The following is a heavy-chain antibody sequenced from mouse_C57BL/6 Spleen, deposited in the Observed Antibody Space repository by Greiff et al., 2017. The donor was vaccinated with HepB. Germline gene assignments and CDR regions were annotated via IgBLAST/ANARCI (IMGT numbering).Heavy chain of an antibody. J-gene: IGHJ4*01. Sequence: EVQGVESGEGLVKPGGSLKLSCAASGFTFSSYAMSWVRQTPEKRLEWVAYISSGGDYIYYADTVKGRFTISRDNARNTLYLQMSSLKSEDTAMYYCTREGGTNAMDYWGQGTSVTVSS. D-gene: IGHD3-3*01. V-gene: IGHV5-9-1*02. CDR1: GFTFSSYA. CDR3: TREGGTNAMDY. CDR2: ISSGGDYI.